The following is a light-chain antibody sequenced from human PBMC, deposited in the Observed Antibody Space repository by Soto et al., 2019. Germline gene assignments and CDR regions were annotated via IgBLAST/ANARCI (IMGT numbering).Light chain of an antibody. Sequence: EILMTQSPSSLCVSPVEIATLSCTASQSVSSNLAWYQQKPGQAPRLLIYGASTRATGIPARFSGSGSGTEFTLTISSLQSEDFAVYYCQQYNNWPPWTFGQGTKV. CDR2: GAS. CDR3: QQYNNWPPWT. V-gene: IGKV3-15*01. J-gene: IGKJ1*01. CDR1: QSVSSN.